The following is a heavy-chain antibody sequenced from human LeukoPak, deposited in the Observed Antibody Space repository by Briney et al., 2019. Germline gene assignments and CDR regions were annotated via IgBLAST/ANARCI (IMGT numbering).Heavy chain of an antibody. CDR2: IKTDGSEK. V-gene: IGHV3-7*01. CDR1: GFTFSNYW. D-gene: IGHD3-10*01. J-gene: IGHJ4*02. CDR3: AKGWVRGVIY. Sequence: GGSLRLSCEGSGFTFSNYWMGWVRQAPGKGLQWVANIKTDGSEKYYVDSVKGRFTISRDNAKNSLYLQMNSLRAEDTAVYYCAKGWVRGVIYWGQGTLVTVSS.